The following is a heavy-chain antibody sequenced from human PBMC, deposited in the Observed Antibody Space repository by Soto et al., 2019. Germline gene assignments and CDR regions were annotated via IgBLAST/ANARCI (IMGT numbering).Heavy chain of an antibody. CDR2: IWYDGSNK. V-gene: IGHV3-33*01. D-gene: IGHD3-22*01. Sequence: GGSLRLSCAASGFTFSSYGMHWVRQAPGKGLEWVAVIWYDGSNKYYADSVKGRFTISRDNSKNTLYLQMNSLRAEDTAVYYCARDKWLDSSGYGGMDYWGQGTLVTVSS. J-gene: IGHJ4*02. CDR3: ARDKWLDSSGYGGMDY. CDR1: GFTFSSYG.